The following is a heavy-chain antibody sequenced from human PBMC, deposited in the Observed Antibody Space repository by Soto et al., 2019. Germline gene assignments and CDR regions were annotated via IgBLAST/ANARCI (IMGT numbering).Heavy chain of an antibody. CDR2: ISDYNGNT. CDR1: GYTFSSYG. Sequence: QAQLVQSGVEVKKAGASVKVSCKASGYTFSSYGISWARQAPGQGLEWMGWISDYNGNTQYAQKFQGRVFMTTDTATRTAYMELRGLRSDDTAVYFCAREGYYSGSGTYSPPRVYGMDVWGQGTTVTVSS. V-gene: IGHV1-18*01. J-gene: IGHJ6*02. D-gene: IGHD3-10*01. CDR3: AREGYYSGSGTYSPPRVYGMDV.